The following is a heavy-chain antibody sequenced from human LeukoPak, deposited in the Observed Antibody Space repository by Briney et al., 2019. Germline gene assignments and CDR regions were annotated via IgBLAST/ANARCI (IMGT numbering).Heavy chain of an antibody. CDR1: GGSFSGYY. Sequence: SETLSLTCAVYGGSFSGYYWTWIRQLPGKGLEWIGEISDSGSSNYNPSLKSRVTISVDKSKNQFSLKLSSVTAADTAVYYCARSKGIAVAESFDYWGQGTLVTVSS. D-gene: IGHD6-19*01. CDR3: ARSKGIAVAESFDY. V-gene: IGHV4-34*01. CDR2: ISDSGSS. J-gene: IGHJ4*02.